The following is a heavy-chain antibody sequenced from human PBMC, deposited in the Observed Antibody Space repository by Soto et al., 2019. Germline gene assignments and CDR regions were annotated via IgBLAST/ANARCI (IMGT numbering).Heavy chain of an antibody. D-gene: IGHD4-17*01. Sequence: GASVKVSCKASGYTFTSYAMHWVRQAPGQRLEWMGWINAGNGNTKYSQKFQGRVTITRDTSASTAYMELSSLRSEDTAVYYCAISGAFTVYFDYWGQGTLVTVSS. V-gene: IGHV1-3*01. CDR3: AISGAFTVYFDY. J-gene: IGHJ4*02. CDR2: INAGNGNT. CDR1: GYTFTSYA.